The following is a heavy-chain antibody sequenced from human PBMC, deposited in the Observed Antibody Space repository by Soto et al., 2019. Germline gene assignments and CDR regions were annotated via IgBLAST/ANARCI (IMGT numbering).Heavy chain of an antibody. D-gene: IGHD1-26*01. V-gene: IGHV4-34*01. J-gene: IGHJ4*02. CDR3: ARGLVGATTYFDY. Sequence: PSETLSLTCAVYGGSFSGYYWSWIRQPPGKGLEWIGEINHSGSTNHNPSLKSRVTISVDTSKNQFSLKLSSVTAADTAVYYCARGLVGATTYFDYWGQGTLVTVSS. CDR1: GGSFSGYY. CDR2: INHSGST.